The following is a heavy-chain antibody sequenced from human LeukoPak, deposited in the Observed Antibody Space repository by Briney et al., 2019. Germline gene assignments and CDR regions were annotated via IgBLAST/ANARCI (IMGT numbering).Heavy chain of an antibody. J-gene: IGHJ4*02. CDR1: GYTFTSYA. Sequence: ASVKVSCKASGYTFTSYAMHWVRQAPGQRLEWMGWINAGNGNTKYSQKLQGRVTITRDTSATTAYMELSGLRSEDTAVYYCARDHSSSWYFDYWGQGTLVTVSS. V-gene: IGHV1-3*01. D-gene: IGHD6-13*01. CDR2: INAGNGNT. CDR3: ARDHSSSWYFDY.